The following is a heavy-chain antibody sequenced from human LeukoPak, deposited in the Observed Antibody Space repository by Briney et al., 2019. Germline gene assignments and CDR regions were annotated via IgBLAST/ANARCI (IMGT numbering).Heavy chain of an antibody. CDR1: GFTFSDYY. V-gene: IGHV3-11*01. CDR3: ARGRRQQLPTREYNWFDP. J-gene: IGHJ5*02. CDR2: ISSSGSTI. D-gene: IGHD6-13*01. Sequence: GGSLRLSCAASGFTFSDYYMSWIRQAPGKGLEWVSYISSSGSTIYYADPVKGRFTISRDNAKNSLYLQMNSLRAEDTAVYYCARGRRQQLPTREYNWFDPWGQGTLVTVSS.